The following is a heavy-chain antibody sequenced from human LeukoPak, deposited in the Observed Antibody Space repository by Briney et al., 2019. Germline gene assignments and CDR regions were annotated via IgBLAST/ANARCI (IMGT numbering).Heavy chain of an antibody. V-gene: IGHV4-59*01. CDR1: GGSISSYY. CDR2: IYYSGST. CDR3: ARELLGTGYNWFDP. J-gene: IGHJ5*02. D-gene: IGHD2-15*01. Sequence: SETLSLTCTVSGGSISSYYWSWIRQPPGKGLEWIGYIYYSGSTNYNPSLKSRVTISVDTSKNQFSLKLSSVTAADTAVCYCARELLGTGYNWFDPWGQGTLVTVSS.